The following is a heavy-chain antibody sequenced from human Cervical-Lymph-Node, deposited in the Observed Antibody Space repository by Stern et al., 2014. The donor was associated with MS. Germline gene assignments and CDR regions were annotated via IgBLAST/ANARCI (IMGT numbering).Heavy chain of an antibody. CDR3: VKGGRGYSDGSDYSLDS. V-gene: IGHV3-7*01. J-gene: IGHJ4*02. Sequence: VQLVESGGGLVQPGGSLRLSCAASGLTFTSYWMNWVRQAPGKGLEWVANIKKDGSEKYYGDSVKGRFTISRDNAKNSLDLQMNRLRAEDTAVYYCVKGGRGYSDGSDYSLDSWGPGILVTVSS. CDR2: IKKDGSEK. D-gene: IGHD3-22*01. CDR1: GLTFTSYW.